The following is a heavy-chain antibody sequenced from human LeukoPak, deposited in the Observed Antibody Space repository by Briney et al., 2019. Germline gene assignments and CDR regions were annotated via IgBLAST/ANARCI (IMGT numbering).Heavy chain of an antibody. D-gene: IGHD4-17*01. Sequence: GGSLRLSCAASGFTLSSYWMHWVRQTPGKGLVWVSRINGAGSSISYADSVKGRVTISRDNTKNTLYLQMNNLRAEDTAVYYCARGGDYKNDYWGQGTLVTVSS. V-gene: IGHV3-74*01. CDR1: GFTLSSYW. J-gene: IGHJ4*02. CDR2: INGAGSSI. CDR3: ARGGDYKNDY.